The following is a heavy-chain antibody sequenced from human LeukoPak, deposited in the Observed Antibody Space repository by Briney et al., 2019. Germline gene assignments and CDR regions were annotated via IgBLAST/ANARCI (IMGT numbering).Heavy chain of an antibody. V-gene: IGHV3-21*01. J-gene: IGHJ4*02. CDR3: ARYGSGSYYFDY. D-gene: IGHD3-10*01. Sequence: PGGSLRLSRAASGFTFSSYSMNWVRQAPGKGLEWVSSISSSSSYIYYADSVKGRFTISRDNAKNSLYLQMNSLRAEDTAVYYCARYGSGSYYFDYWGQGTLVTVSS. CDR1: GFTFSSYS. CDR2: ISSSSSYI.